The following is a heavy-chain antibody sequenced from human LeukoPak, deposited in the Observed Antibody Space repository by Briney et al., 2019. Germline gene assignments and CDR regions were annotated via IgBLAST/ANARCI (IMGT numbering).Heavy chain of an antibody. CDR1: GYTFTGYY. J-gene: IGHJ4*02. V-gene: IGHV1-2*02. Sequence: GASVKVSCKASGYTFTGYYMHWVRQAPGQGLEWMGWINPNSGDTNYAQKFQGRVTMTRDTSISTAYMELSRLRSDDTAVYYCARDFAIPYVCVYWGQGTLVTVSS. D-gene: IGHD2-21*01. CDR2: INPNSGDT. CDR3: ARDFAIPYVCVY.